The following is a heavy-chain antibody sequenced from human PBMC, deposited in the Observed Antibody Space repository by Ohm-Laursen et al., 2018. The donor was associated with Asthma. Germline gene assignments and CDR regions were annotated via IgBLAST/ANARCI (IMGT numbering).Heavy chain of an antibody. D-gene: IGHD6-13*01. CDR2: INDNSDLT. J-gene: IGHJ4*02. Sequence: SLRLSCAASGFTFSIYAMSWVRQAPGKGLEWVSQINDNSDLTYYADSVKGRLTISRDNSRNTLFLQMNSLRAEDTAVYYCAKERSSSWPFWGQGTLVTVSS. CDR3: AKERSSSWPF. CDR1: GFTFSIYA. V-gene: IGHV3-23*01.